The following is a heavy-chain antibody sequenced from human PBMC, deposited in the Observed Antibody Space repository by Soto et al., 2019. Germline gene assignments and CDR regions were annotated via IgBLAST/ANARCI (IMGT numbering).Heavy chain of an antibody. D-gene: IGHD6-19*01. CDR3: ARLGSSGWYQGSYFDY. CDR2: ILYSGST. J-gene: IGHJ4*02. Sequence: QLQLQESGPGLVKPSEPLSLTCFVSGGSITRINHYWGWIRQPPGKGLEWIGSILYSGSTNSNPSLKSRVTLSVETSKNQFSPKMSSVTAADTALYYCARLGSSGWYQGSYFDYWGQGTRVTVSS. V-gene: IGHV4-39*01. CDR1: GGSITRINHY.